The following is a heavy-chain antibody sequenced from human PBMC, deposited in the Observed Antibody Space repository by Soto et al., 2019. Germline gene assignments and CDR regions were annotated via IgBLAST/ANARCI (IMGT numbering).Heavy chain of an antibody. J-gene: IGHJ2*01. CDR2: ISYDGTKK. CDR3: AKVGIAAGTDL. Sequence: GGSLRLSCAASRFTFSSFGIHWVRQAPGKGLEWVAVISYDGTKKYYSDSVKGRFTISRDNSKNTLYLQMNSLRPEDTAVYYCAKVGIAAGTDLWGRGTLVTVSS. D-gene: IGHD6-13*01. V-gene: IGHV3-30*18. CDR1: RFTFSSFG.